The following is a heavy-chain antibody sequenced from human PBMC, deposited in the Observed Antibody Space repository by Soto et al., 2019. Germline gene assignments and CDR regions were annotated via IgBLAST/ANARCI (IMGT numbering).Heavy chain of an antibody. CDR1: GFTFSDYY. J-gene: IGHJ4*02. Sequence: GGSLRLSCAASGFTFSDYYMSWIRQAPGKGLEWVSLISSSSGSTIYYADSVKSRFTISRDNAKNSLYLQMNSLRAEDTAVYYCTRTSPTFDYWGQGTLVTVSS. V-gene: IGHV3-11*01. CDR3: TRTSPTFDY. CDR2: ISSSSGSTI.